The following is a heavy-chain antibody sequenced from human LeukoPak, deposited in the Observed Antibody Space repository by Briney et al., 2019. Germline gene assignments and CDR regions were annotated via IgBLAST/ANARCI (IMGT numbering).Heavy chain of an antibody. CDR2: INQDGRVK. CDR1: GFTFSSYA. J-gene: IGHJ4*02. D-gene: IGHD4-23*01. Sequence: GGSLRLSCAASGFTFSSYAMSWARQAPEKGLEWVANINQDGRVKQYVDSMKGRFTISRDNAKNSLYLQMNSLRAEDTAVYYCARDRDDGGFEYWGQGTLVTVSS. V-gene: IGHV3-7*01. CDR3: ARDRDDGGFEY.